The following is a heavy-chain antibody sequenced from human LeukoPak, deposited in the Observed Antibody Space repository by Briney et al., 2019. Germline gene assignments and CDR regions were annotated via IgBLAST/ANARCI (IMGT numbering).Heavy chain of an antibody. J-gene: IGHJ5*02. D-gene: IGHD3-22*01. CDR3: AKTYYYESSGYDP. CDR2: ITGSRGTT. CDR1: GFTLTNYG. Sequence: GGSLRLSCAASGFTLTNYGMVWVRQAPGKGLEWVSAITGSRGTTYYADSVEGRFTISRDNSKNILYLQMNSLRAGDTAVYYCAKTYYYESSGYDPWGQGTLVTVSS. V-gene: IGHV3-23*01.